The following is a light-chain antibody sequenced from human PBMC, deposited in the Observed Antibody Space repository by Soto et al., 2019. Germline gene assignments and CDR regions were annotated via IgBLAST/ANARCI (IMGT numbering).Light chain of an antibody. CDR3: QHRSNWPPEVT. CDR1: QSVGSS. V-gene: IGKV3-11*01. J-gene: IGKJ3*01. Sequence: EIVLTQSPDTLSLSPGERATLSCRASQSVGSSLAWYQQKPGQAPRLLIYDTSSRATGIPARFSGSGSGTDFTLTISSPEPEDFAVYYCQHRSNWPPEVTFGPGTKVDIK. CDR2: DTS.